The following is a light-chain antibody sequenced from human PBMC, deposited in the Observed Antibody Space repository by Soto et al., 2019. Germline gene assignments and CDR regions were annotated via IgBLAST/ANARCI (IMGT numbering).Light chain of an antibody. Sequence: DIQMTQAPSSLSAAIGDTVTITCRARPGINSHLAWYQQKPEKAPKSLIHGASNLQTGVPSRFSGRGSGPDFTLTISSLQREDLATYHRQQYTTYPIPFGQGTRLE. CDR2: GAS. J-gene: IGKJ5*01. CDR1: PGINSH. V-gene: IGKV1D-16*02. CDR3: QQYTTYPIP.